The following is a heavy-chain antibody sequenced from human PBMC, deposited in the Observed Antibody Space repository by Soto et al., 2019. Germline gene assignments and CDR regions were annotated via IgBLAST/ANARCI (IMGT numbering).Heavy chain of an antibody. CDR3: ARTSDIAAAGTTGYGLGMDV. Sequence: ASVKVSCKAPGYTFTSYYMHWVRQAPGQGPEWMGIINPSGGSTSYAQKFQGRVTMTRDTSASTVYMELSSLRSEDTAVDYCARTSDIAAAGTTGYGLGMDVWG. V-gene: IGHV1-46*01. J-gene: IGHJ6*02. D-gene: IGHD6-13*01. CDR2: INPSGGST. CDR1: GYTFTSYY.